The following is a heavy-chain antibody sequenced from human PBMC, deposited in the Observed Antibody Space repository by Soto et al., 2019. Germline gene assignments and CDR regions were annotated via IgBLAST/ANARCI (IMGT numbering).Heavy chain of an antibody. V-gene: IGHV4-31*03. CDR2: FYYSGST. CDR1: GGSISTGGYY. D-gene: IGHD4-17*01. J-gene: IGHJ4*02. CDR3: ARLGRYGDYTGVDS. Sequence: SETLSLTCTVSGGSISTGGYYWNWIRQHPGKGLEWIGYFYYSGSTYYNPSLKSRVTISVNTSKNQFSLKLSSVTAADTAVYYCARLGRYGDYTGVDSWGQGTLVTVSS.